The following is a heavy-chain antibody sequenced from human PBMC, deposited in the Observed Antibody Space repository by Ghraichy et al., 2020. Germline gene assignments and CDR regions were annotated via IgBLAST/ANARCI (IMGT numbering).Heavy chain of an antibody. CDR2: INPSGGST. CDR1: GYTFTSYY. J-gene: IGHJ4*02. CDR3: ARCHYLYGSGSSPFDY. V-gene: IGHV1-46*01. D-gene: IGHD3-10*01. Sequence: ASVKVSCKASGYTFTSYYMHWVRQAPGQGLEWMGIINPSGGSTSYAQKFQGRVTMTRDTSTSTVYMELSSLRSEDTAVYYCARCHYLYGSGSSPFDYWGQGTLVTVSS.